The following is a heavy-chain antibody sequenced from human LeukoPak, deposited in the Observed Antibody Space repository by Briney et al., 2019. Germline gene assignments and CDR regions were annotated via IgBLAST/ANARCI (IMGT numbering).Heavy chain of an antibody. CDR1: GFTFSSYE. J-gene: IGHJ4*02. V-gene: IGHV3-48*03. CDR2: ISSSGSTI. Sequence: GGSLRLSCAASGFTFSSYEMNWVRQAPGKGLEWVSYISSSGSTIYYADSVKGRFTISRDNAKNSLYLQMNSLRAEDTAVYYCAREGYCSGGSCYSGGFDYWGQGTLVTVSS. CDR3: AREGYCSGGSCYSGGFDY. D-gene: IGHD2-15*01.